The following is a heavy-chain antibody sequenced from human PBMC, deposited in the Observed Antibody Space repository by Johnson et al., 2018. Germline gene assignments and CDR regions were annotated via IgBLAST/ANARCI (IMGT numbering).Heavy chain of an antibody. CDR1: GGTFSSYA. V-gene: IGHV1-69*01. D-gene: IGHD5-18*01. Sequence: VQLVESGAEVQKPGSSVKVSCKASGGTFSSYAISWVRQAPGQGLEWMGGIIPIFGTANYAQKFQGRVTITAGESTSTAYMELSSLRSEDTAVYYCARVSGYSYGQYYYYGMDVWGQGTTVTVSS. CDR2: IIPIFGTA. J-gene: IGHJ6*02. CDR3: ARVSGYSYGQYYYYGMDV.